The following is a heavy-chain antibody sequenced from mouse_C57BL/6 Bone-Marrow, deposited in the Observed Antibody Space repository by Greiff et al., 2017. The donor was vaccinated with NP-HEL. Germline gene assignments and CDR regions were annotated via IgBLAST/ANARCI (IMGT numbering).Heavy chain of an antibody. Sequence: QVQLKQPGAELVRPGSSVKLSCKASGYTFTSYWMDWVKQRPGQGLEWIGNIYPSDSETHYNQKFKDKATLTVDKSSSTVYMQLSSLTSENSTVYYSAGEGDWAFAYWGQGTLVTVSA. CDR1: GYTFTSYW. D-gene: IGHD4-1*01. CDR2: IYPSDSET. V-gene: IGHV1-61*01. CDR3: AGEGDWAFAY. J-gene: IGHJ3*01.